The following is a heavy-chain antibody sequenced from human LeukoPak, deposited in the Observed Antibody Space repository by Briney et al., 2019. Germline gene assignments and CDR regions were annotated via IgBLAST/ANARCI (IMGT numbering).Heavy chain of an antibody. CDR1: GYTFTDYY. Sequence: GASVKVSCKASGYTFTDYYMHWVRQAPGQGLEWMGWINTNTGNPTYAQGFTGRFVFSLDTSVSTAYLQISSLKAEDTAVYYCARVGTDIPPDTAMVFDYWGQGTLVTVSS. CDR2: INTNTGNP. V-gene: IGHV7-4-1*02. CDR3: ARVGTDIPPDTAMVFDY. D-gene: IGHD5-18*01. J-gene: IGHJ4*02.